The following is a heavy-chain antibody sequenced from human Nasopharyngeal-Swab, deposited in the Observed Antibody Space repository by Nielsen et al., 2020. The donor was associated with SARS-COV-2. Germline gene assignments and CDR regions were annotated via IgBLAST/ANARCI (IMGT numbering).Heavy chain of an antibody. CDR3: ARELDRTVSGYYYAYYYYGMDV. D-gene: IGHD3-22*01. CDR2: ISAYNGNT. Sequence: ASVKVSCKASGYTFTSYGISWVRQAPGQGLEWMGWISAYNGNTNYAQKLQGRATMTTDTSTSTAYMELRSLRSDDTAVYYCARELDRTVSGYYYAYYYYGMDVWGQGTTVTVSS. CDR1: GYTFTSYG. J-gene: IGHJ6*02. V-gene: IGHV1-18*01.